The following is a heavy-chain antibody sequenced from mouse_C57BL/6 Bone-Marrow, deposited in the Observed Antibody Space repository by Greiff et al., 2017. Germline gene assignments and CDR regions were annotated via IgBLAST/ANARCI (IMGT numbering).Heavy chain of an antibody. CDR3: ARHYYYGSSPDY. D-gene: IGHD1-1*01. V-gene: IGHV1-55*01. J-gene: IGHJ2*01. Sequence: QVQLQQPGAELVKPGASVKMSCKASGYTFTSYWITWVKQRPGQGLEWIGDIYPGSGSTNYNEKFKSKATLTVDTSSSTAYKQLSSLTSEDSAVYYCARHYYYGSSPDYWGQGTTLTASS. CDR1: GYTFTSYW. CDR2: IYPGSGST.